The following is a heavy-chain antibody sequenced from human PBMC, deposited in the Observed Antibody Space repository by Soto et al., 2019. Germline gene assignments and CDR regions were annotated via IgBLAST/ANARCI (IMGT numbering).Heavy chain of an antibody. CDR3: ANGYGSTI. CDR2: ISSSGNYI. V-gene: IGHV3-21*01. J-gene: IGHJ4*02. Sequence: PGGSLRLSCAASGFTFSSYGMNWVRQAPGKGLEWVSPISSSGNYIYYADSVKGRFTISRDNAKNSLYLQMNSLRAEDTAVYYCANGYGSTIWGQGTLVTVSS. CDR1: GFTFSSYG. D-gene: IGHD3-10*01.